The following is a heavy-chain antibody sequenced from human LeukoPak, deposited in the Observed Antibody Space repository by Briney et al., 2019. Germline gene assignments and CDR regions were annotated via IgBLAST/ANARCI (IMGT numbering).Heavy chain of an antibody. V-gene: IGHV3-21*01. CDR3: ARVEWLPYFDY. D-gene: IGHD3-3*01. CDR1: GFTLSSYS. CDR2: ISSSSSYI. Sequence: GGSLRLSCAASGFTLSSYSMNWVRQAPGKGLEWVSSISSSSSYIYYADSVKGRFTISRDNAKNSLYLQMNSLRAEDTAVYYCARVEWLPYFDYWGQGTLVTVSS. J-gene: IGHJ4*02.